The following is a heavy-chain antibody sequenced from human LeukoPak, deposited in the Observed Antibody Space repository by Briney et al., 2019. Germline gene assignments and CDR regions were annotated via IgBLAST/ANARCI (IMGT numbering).Heavy chain of an antibody. D-gene: IGHD3-3*01. V-gene: IGHV4-39*01. CDR1: AASISSTYHY. CDR3: ARSPCDFWSNTCATFDY. J-gene: IGHJ4*01. CDR2: IYYVGNT. Sequence: SETLSLTCTVSAASISSTYHYWGWIRQSPGRGLEWIGNIYYVGNTYYNPSLKSRLTMSVDTSKNQFSLRLSSVTAADTAVYYCARSPCDFWSNTCATFDYWGHGTLVTVSS.